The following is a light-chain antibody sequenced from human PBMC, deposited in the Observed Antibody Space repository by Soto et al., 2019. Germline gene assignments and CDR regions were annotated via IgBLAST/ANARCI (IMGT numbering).Light chain of an antibody. Sequence: QPVLTQPPSASGTPGQRVTISCSGSISNIGSTYVYWFQHLPGTAPKLLIYKNNQRPSGVPDRFSGSKSGTSASLAISGLRSEDEADYYCAAWDDGLRAWVFGGGTKVTVL. V-gene: IGLV1-47*01. CDR3: AAWDDGLRAWV. J-gene: IGLJ3*02. CDR1: ISNIGSTY. CDR2: KNN.